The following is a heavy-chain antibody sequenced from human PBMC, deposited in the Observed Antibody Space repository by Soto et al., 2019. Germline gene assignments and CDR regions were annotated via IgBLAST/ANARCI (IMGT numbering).Heavy chain of an antibody. CDR1: GFTFSSYA. D-gene: IGHD1-26*01. Sequence: QVQLVESGGGVVQPGRSLRLSCAASGFTFSSYAMHWVRQAPGNGLEWVAVISYDGSNKYYADSVKGRFTISRDNSKNTLYLEINSVRAEDTAVYYCEREQSGSYWNFDYWGQGTLVTVSS. J-gene: IGHJ4*02. V-gene: IGHV3-30-3*01. CDR2: ISYDGSNK. CDR3: EREQSGSYWNFDY.